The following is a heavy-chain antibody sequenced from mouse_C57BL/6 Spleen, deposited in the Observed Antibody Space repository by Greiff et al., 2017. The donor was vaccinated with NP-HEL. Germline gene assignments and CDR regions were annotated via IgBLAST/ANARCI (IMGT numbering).Heavy chain of an antibody. D-gene: IGHD1-1*01. V-gene: IGHV1-50*01. Sequence: QVQLQQSGAELVKPGASVKLSCKASGYTFTSYWMQWVKQRPGQGLEWIGEIDPSDSYTNYNQKFKGKATLTVDTSSSTAYMQLSSLTSEDSAVYYCARWASSYYFDYWGQGTTLTVSS. CDR1: GYTFTSYW. CDR2: IDPSDSYT. J-gene: IGHJ2*01. CDR3: ARWASSYYFDY.